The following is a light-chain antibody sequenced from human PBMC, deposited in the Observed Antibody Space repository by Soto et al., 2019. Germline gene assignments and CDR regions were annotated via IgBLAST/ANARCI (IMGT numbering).Light chain of an antibody. Sequence: EIVLTQSPGTLSLSPGERATRSCRASQSVSSSYLAWYQQKPGKAPRLLIYGASSRATGIPDRYSGSGSGTDFTVTISRLEPEDFAVYYCQQYGSSPNTFGQGTKLEIK. CDR2: GAS. CDR1: QSVSSSY. V-gene: IGKV3-20*01. J-gene: IGKJ2*01. CDR3: QQYGSSPNT.